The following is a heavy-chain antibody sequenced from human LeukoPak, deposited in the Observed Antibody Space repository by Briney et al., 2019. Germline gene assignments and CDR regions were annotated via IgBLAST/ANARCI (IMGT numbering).Heavy chain of an antibody. J-gene: IGHJ4*02. CDR1: GDSVSSNSAA. V-gene: IGHV6-1*01. Sequence: SQSLSLTRAISGDSVSSNSAAWHWIRQSPSRGLEWLGRTYYRSKWYNDYAVSVKSRITINSDTSKDQFSLQLNSVTPEDTAVYYCASSKGSSWNWGQGTLVTVSS. CDR3: ASSKGSSWN. D-gene: IGHD6-13*01. CDR2: TYYRSKWYN.